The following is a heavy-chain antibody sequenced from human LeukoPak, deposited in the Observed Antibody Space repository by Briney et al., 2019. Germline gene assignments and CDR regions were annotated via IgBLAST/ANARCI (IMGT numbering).Heavy chain of an antibody. CDR2: MWKDGSDE. D-gene: IGHD3-3*01. CDR3: AREEAFQLEASLDQ. J-gene: IGHJ4*02. Sequence: GGSLRLSCAAAGFTFGDFGMHWVRQAPGKGLEWVALMWKDGSDEFYADSVKGRFTISRDNSRNTLSLQMNSLRGEDTAVYYCAREEAFQLEASLDQWGQGTLVTVSS. V-gene: IGHV3-33*01. CDR1: GFTFGDFG.